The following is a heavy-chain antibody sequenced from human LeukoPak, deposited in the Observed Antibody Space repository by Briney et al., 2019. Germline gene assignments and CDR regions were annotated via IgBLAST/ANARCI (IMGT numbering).Heavy chain of an antibody. V-gene: IGHV1-69*13. CDR3: ARDPEAPMGDNWFDP. Sequence: GASVKVSCKASGGTFSSYAISWVRQAPGQGLELMGGIIPIFGTANYAQKFQGRVTITADESTSTAYMELSSLRSEDTAVYYCARDPEAPMGDNWFDPWGQGTLVTVSS. J-gene: IGHJ5*02. CDR2: IIPIFGTA. CDR1: GGTFSSYA. D-gene: IGHD3-16*01.